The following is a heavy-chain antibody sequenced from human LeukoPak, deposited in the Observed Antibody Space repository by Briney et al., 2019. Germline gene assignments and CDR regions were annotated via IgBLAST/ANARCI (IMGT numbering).Heavy chain of an antibody. Sequence: ASVKVSCKASGYTFTSYYMHWVRPAPGQGLEWMGIINPSGGSTSYAQKFQGRVTMTRDMSTSTVYMELSGLRSEDTAVYYCAREMATNFARGFDYWGQGTLVTVSS. CDR3: AREMATNFARGFDY. D-gene: IGHD5-12*01. J-gene: IGHJ4*02. CDR1: GYTFTSYY. V-gene: IGHV1-46*01. CDR2: INPSGGST.